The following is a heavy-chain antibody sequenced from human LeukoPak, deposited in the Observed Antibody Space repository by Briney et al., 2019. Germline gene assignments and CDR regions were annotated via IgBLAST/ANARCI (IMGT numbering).Heavy chain of an antibody. J-gene: IGHJ5*02. Sequence: PGGSLRLSCTASGFTFGDHAMSWVRQAPGKGLEWVGLIRSKAYGETAEYAASVKGRFIISRDDSKYIASLQMNSLKTEDTAVYYCTRLYRENSSWALDHWGQGTLVTVSS. CDR2: IRSKAYGETA. V-gene: IGHV3-49*04. D-gene: IGHD6-13*01. CDR1: GFTFGDHA. CDR3: TRLYRENSSWALDH.